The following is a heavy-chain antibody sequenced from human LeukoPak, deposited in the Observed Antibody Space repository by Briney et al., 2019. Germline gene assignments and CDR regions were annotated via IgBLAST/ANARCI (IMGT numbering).Heavy chain of an antibody. CDR3: ARHVSSYYDSSGYYYLDAYFDY. D-gene: IGHD3-22*01. V-gene: IGHV4-34*01. CDR2: INHSGST. Sequence: SETLSLTCAVYGGSFSGYYWSWIRQPPGKGLEWIGEINHSGSTNYNPSLKSRVTISVDTSKNQFSLKLSSVTAADTAVYYCARHVSSYYDSSGYYYLDAYFDYWGQGTLVTVSS. CDR1: GGSFSGYY. J-gene: IGHJ4*02.